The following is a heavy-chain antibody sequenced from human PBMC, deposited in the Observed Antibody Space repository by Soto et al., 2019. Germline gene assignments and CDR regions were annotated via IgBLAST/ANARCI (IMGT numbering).Heavy chain of an antibody. D-gene: IGHD2-15*01. CDR1: GDTISSNSVA. V-gene: IGHV6-1*01. CDR3: ARSEEDSDYYYYGMDV. J-gene: IGHJ6*02. CDR2: TYYRSRWYS. Sequence: SQTLSLTCVGSGDTISSNSVAWNWVRQSPSRGLEWLGRTYYRSRWYSDYAVSVRSRIDINADTSKNQVSLQLNSVTPEDTAVYYCARSEEDSDYYYYGMDVWGQGTTVTVSS.